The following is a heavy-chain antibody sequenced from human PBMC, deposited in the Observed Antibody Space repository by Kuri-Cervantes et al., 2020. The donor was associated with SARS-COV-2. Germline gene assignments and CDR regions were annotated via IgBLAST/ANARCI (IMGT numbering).Heavy chain of an antibody. CDR1: GGSISSSSYY. CDR2: IYYSGST. D-gene: IGHD5-18*01. V-gene: IGHV4-39*01. J-gene: IGHJ4*02. Sequence: GSLRLSCTVSGGSISSSSYYWGWIRQPPGKGLEWIGSIYYSGSTYYNPSLKSRVTISVDTPKNQFSLKLSSVTAADTAVYYCARHEGWFPLWLPFDYWGQGTLVTVSS. CDR3: ARHEGWFPLWLPFDY.